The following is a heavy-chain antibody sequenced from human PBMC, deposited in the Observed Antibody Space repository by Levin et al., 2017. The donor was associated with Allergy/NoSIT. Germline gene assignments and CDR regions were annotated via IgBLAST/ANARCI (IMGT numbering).Heavy chain of an antibody. V-gene: IGHV4-39*01. CDR3: ATLDIVGATNSDY. J-gene: IGHJ4*02. CDR2: IYYSGST. Sequence: PGGSLRLSCTVSGGSISSSSYYWGWIRQPPGKGLEWIGSIYYSGSTYYNPSLKSRVTIFVDTSKNQFSLKLSSVTAADTAVYYCATLDIVGATNSDYWGQGTLVTVSS. CDR1: GGSISSSSYY. D-gene: IGHD1-26*01.